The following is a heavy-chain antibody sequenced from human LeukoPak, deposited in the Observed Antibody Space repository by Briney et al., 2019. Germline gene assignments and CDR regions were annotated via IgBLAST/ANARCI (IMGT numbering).Heavy chain of an antibody. J-gene: IGHJ4*02. D-gene: IGHD2-2*01. Sequence: SETLSLTCAVYGGSFSAYYWSWIRQPPGKGLEWIGEINHSGSTNYNPSLKSRVTISVDTSKNQFSLKLSSVTAADTAVYYCAREARYCSSTSCSYYFDYWGQGTLVAVSS. CDR2: INHSGST. CDR3: AREARYCSSTSCSYYFDY. V-gene: IGHV4-34*01. CDR1: GGSFSAYY.